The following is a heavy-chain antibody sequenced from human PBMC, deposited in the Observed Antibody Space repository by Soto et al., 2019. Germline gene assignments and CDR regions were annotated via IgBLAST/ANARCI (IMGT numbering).Heavy chain of an antibody. Sequence: GGSLRLSCAVSGFTFGSYWMNWVRLIPGKGLEWVAYIKPDGSAAYYVDSVKGRFTISRDNAKNSLYLQMNSLRVEDTSVYYCARAGYCGPGCYYYFDYWGQGTLVTVSS. J-gene: IGHJ4*02. D-gene: IGHD2-21*02. CDR3: ARAGYCGPGCYYYFDY. CDR1: GFTFGSYW. CDR2: IKPDGSAA. V-gene: IGHV3-7*01.